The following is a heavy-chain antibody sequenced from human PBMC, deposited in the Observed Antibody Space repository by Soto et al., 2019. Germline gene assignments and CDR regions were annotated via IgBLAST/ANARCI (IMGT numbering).Heavy chain of an antibody. J-gene: IGHJ4*02. Sequence: ASVKVSFKASGYTFTSYYMHWVRQAPGQGLEWMGIINPSGGSTSYAQKFQGRVTITADESTSTAYMELSSLRSEDTAVYYCARGNPQYSGSYYRAYFDYWGQGTLVTVSS. CDR1: GYTFTSYY. CDR2: INPSGGST. CDR3: ARGNPQYSGSYYRAYFDY. D-gene: IGHD1-26*01. V-gene: IGHV1-46*01.